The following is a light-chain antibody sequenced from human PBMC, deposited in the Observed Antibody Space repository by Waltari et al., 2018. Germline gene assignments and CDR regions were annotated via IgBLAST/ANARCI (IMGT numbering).Light chain of an antibody. CDR3: QQYGSSPLYT. Sequence: EIVLTQSPGTLSLSPGDRATLSCRASQSVSSSYLAWYQQKPGQAPRLLLYGASSRATGIPDRFSGSGSGTDFTLTISRLEPEDFAVYYCQQYGSSPLYTFGQGTKLEIK. J-gene: IGKJ2*01. CDR1: QSVSSSY. CDR2: GAS. V-gene: IGKV3-20*01.